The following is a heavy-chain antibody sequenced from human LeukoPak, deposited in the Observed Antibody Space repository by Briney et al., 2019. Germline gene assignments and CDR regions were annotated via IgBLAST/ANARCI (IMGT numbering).Heavy chain of an antibody. J-gene: IGHJ6*03. CDR3: ARRVGRYFGERAYYYNYMDV. Sequence: SETLSLTCAVYGGSFSGYYWGWIRNPPGKGLEGIGEINHSGSTKNNPSLKSRVTISVDTSKNQFSPKLSSVTAADTAVYYCARRVGRYFGERAYYYNYMDVWGKGTTVTISS. D-gene: IGHD3-10*01. CDR2: INHSGST. CDR1: GGSFSGYY. V-gene: IGHV4-34*01.